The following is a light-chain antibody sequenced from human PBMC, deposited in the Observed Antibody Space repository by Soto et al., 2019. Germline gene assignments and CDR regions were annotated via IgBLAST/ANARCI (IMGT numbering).Light chain of an antibody. CDR3: QQYGSSET. Sequence: EIVLTQSPGTLSLSPGERATLSCRASQSVARSYLAWYQQKPGQAPRLLIYGASTRATGLPDRFSGSGSGTDFTLTISRLEPEDFAVYYCQQYGSSETFGQGTKLEIK. J-gene: IGKJ2*01. V-gene: IGKV3-20*01. CDR2: GAS. CDR1: QSVARSY.